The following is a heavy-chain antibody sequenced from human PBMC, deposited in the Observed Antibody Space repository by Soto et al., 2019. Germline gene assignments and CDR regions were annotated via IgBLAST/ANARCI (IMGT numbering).Heavy chain of an antibody. V-gene: IGHV3-15*01. D-gene: IGHD3-22*01. Sequence: GGSLRLSCAASGFTFSNAWMSWVRQAPGKGLEWVGRIKSKTDGGTTDYAAPVKVRFTISRDDSKNTLYLQMNSLKTEDTAVYYCTTVRIDYYDSSGYYYFDYWGQGTLVTVSS. CDR3: TTVRIDYYDSSGYYYFDY. J-gene: IGHJ4*02. CDR2: IKSKTDGGTT. CDR1: GFTFSNAW.